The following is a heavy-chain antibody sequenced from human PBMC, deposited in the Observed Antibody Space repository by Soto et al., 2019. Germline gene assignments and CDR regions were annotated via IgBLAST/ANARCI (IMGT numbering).Heavy chain of an antibody. Sequence: PSETLSLTCTVSGGSISSGDYYWSWIRQPPGTGLEWIGYIYYSGSTYYNPSLESRVTISVDTSKNQFSLKLSSVTAADTAVYYCARADSSDYSYFDYWGQGSLVTVSS. J-gene: IGHJ4*02. CDR1: GGSISSGDYY. CDR2: IYYSGST. CDR3: ARADSSDYSYFDY. D-gene: IGHD3-22*01. V-gene: IGHV4-30-4*01.